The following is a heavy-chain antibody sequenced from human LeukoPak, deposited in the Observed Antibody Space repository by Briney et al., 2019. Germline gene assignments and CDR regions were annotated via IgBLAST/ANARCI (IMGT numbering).Heavy chain of an antibody. CDR3: ARREWGYAVSV. D-gene: IGHD2-2*01. Sequence: SETLSLTCTVSGASISSSTDYWDWIRQPPGKGLEWIGTIYHSGSTYYNPSLKSRVTISVDTSKNQFSLKLSSATAADTAVFYCARREWGYAVSVWGKGTTVIVSS. V-gene: IGHV4-39*01. CDR2: IYHSGST. J-gene: IGHJ6*04. CDR1: GASISSSTDY.